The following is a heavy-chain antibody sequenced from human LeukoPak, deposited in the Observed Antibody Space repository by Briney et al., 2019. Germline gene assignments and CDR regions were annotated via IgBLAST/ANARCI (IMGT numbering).Heavy chain of an antibody. Sequence: SETLSLTCAVYGGSFSGYYWSWIRQPPGKGLEWIGEINHSGSTNYNPSLKSRVIISVDTSKNQFSLKLSSVTAADTAVYYCARGYTPAIAAAGSWFDPWGQGTLVTVSS. J-gene: IGHJ5*02. CDR2: INHSGST. CDR3: ARGYTPAIAAAGSWFDP. D-gene: IGHD6-13*01. CDR1: GGSFSGYY. V-gene: IGHV4-34*01.